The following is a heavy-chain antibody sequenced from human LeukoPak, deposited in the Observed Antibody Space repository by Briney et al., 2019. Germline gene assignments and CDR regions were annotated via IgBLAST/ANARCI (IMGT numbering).Heavy chain of an antibody. CDR3: ARIRCGHSGSVCYNH. CDR1: GVSINDYY. J-gene: IGHJ4*02. Sequence: PSETLSLTCGVFGVSINDYYWSWIHQSPGKGLEWIGEISHTEGTRYNPSLESRVTMSVGTSENQLSLKLIFVTAADTAVYYCARIRCGHSGSVCYNHWGLGTLVTGSS. CDR2: ISHTEGT. V-gene: IGHV4-34*01. D-gene: IGHD3-9*01.